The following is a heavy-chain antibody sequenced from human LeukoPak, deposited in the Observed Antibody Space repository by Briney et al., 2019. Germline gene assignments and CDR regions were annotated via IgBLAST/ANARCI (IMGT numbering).Heavy chain of an antibody. V-gene: IGHV4-59*12. CDR2: IYYSGST. D-gene: IGHD3-10*01. Sequence: SETLSLTCTVSGGSISSYYWSWIRQPPGKGLEWIGYIYYSGSTNYNPSLKSRVTMSVDTSKNQFSLKLSSVTAADTAVYYCARESSFGRPFDPWGQGTLVTVSS. CDR1: GGSISSYY. J-gene: IGHJ5*02. CDR3: ARESSFGRPFDP.